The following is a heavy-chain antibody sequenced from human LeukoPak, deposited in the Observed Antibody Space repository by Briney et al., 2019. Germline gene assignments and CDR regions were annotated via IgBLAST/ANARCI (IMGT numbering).Heavy chain of an antibody. CDR3: ARTIVWGIQYYQYMDM. V-gene: IGHV1-69*13. J-gene: IGHJ6*03. CDR1: GGTFNDYA. CDR2: IIPMFGTT. Sequence: GASVKVSCKTAGGTFNDYAITWVRQAPGQGLEWVGGIIPMFGTTKKAQRFQVRLILTADESASVAYMELSNLRSDDTAMYFCARTIVWGIQYYQYMDMWGEGTMVTVSS. D-gene: IGHD3-16*01.